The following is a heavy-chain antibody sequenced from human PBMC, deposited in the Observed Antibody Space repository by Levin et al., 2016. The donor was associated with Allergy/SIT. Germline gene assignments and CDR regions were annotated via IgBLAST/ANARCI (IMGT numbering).Heavy chain of an antibody. J-gene: IGHJ4*02. V-gene: IGHV4-59*13. CDR3: ARKSWYGGYVDY. D-gene: IGHD4-23*01. Sequence: PGKGLEWIGYIYYSGSTNYNPSLKSRVTISVDTSKNQFSLKLSSVTAADTAVYYCARKSWYGGYVDYWGQGTLVTVSS. CDR2: IYYSGST.